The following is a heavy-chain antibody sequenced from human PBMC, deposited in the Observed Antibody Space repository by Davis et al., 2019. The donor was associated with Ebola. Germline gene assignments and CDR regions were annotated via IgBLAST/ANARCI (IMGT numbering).Heavy chain of an antibody. CDR2: ISTNGETT. J-gene: IGHJ4*02. CDR1: GFTFSSYA. V-gene: IGHV3-64*04. D-gene: IGHD2-21*01. CDR3: ARARILDY. Sequence: GESLKISCSASGFTFSSYAMHWVRQAPGKGLESVSRISTNGETTYYAESVKGRFTISRDNSKNTLYLQMNSLRAEDTAVYYCARARILDYWGQGTLVTVSS.